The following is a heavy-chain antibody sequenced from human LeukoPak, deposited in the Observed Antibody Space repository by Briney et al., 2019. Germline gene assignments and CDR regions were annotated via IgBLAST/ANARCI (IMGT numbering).Heavy chain of an antibody. CDR1: GFTFSNYA. CDR3: AKSTRDGYNLWFDY. V-gene: IGHV3-23*01. CDR2: ISGSGGST. J-gene: IGHJ4*02. Sequence: SGGSLRLSCAASGFTFSNYAMSWVRQAPGKGLEWVSAISGSGGSTYYADSVKGRFTISRDNSKNTLFLQMNSLRDEDTAIYYCAKSTRDGYNLWFDYWGQGTLVTVSS. D-gene: IGHD5-24*01.